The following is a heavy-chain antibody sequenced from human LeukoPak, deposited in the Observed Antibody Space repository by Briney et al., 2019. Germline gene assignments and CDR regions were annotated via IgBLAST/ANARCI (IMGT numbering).Heavy chain of an antibody. CDR3: AREKEAPGVGVVVIRDYYYMDV. CDR2: ISYDGSNK. J-gene: IGHJ6*03. D-gene: IGHD3-22*01. CDR1: GFTFSSYA. Sequence: GGSLRLSCAASGFTFSSYAMHWVRQPPGKGLEWVAVISYDGSNKYYADSVKGRFTISRDNAKNSLYLQMNSLRAEDTAVYYCAREKEAPGVGVVVIRDYYYMDVWGKGTTVTVSS. V-gene: IGHV3-30*04.